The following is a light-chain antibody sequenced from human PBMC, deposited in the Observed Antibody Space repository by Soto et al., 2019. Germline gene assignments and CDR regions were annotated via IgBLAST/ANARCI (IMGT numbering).Light chain of an antibody. CDR3: QQYNSYST. V-gene: IGKV1-5*03. Sequence: DIQMNQSPSTLSASVGDRVTITFRASQSISSWLAWYQQKPGKAPKLLIYKASSLESGVPSRFSGSGSGTEFTLTISSLQPDDFATYYCQQYNSYSTFGQGTMVDI. J-gene: IGKJ1*01. CDR2: KAS. CDR1: QSISSW.